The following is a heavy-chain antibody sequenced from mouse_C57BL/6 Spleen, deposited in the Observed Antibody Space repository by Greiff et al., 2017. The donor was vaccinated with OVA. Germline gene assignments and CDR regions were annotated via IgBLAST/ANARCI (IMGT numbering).Heavy chain of an antibody. D-gene: IGHD1-1*01. Sequence: VQLQQSGPELVKPGASVKISCKASGYTFTDYYMNWVKQSHGKSLEWIGDINPNNGGTSYNQKFKGKATLTVDKSSSTAYMELRSLTSEDSAVYYCARSGSSYRYAMDYWGQGTSVTVSS. V-gene: IGHV1-26*01. CDR1: GYTFTDYY. J-gene: IGHJ4*01. CDR3: ARSGSSYRYAMDY. CDR2: INPNNGGT.